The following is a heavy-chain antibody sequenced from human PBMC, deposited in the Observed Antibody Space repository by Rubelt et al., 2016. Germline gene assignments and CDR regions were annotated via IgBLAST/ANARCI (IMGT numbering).Heavy chain of an antibody. J-gene: IGHJ5*02. V-gene: IGHV4-39*01. Sequence: QLQLQESGPGLVKPSETLSLTCTVSGGSISSSSYYWGWIRQPPGKGLEWIGSIYYSGSTYYNPSLKSRVTISVDTSKNQFSLKLSSVTAADTAVYYWARLRYSSSWTSWFDPWGQGTLVTVSS. CDR1: GGSISSSSYY. CDR2: IYYSGST. D-gene: IGHD6-13*01. CDR3: ARLRYSSSWTSWFDP.